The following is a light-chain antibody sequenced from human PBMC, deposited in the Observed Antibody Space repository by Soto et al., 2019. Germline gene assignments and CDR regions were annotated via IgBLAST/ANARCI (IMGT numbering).Light chain of an antibody. CDR3: QQYGSSPQT. V-gene: IGKV3-20*01. Sequence: EIVLTQSPVTLSLSAGERATRSCRASQSVSSSYLAWYQQKPGQAPRLLIYGASSRATGIPDRFSGSGSGTDFTLTISRLEPEDFAVYYCQQYGSSPQTFAQGTK. CDR1: QSVSSSY. CDR2: GAS. J-gene: IGKJ1*01.